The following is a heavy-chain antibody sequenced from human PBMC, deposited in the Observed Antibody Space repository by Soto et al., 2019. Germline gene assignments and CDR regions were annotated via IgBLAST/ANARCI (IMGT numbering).Heavy chain of an antibody. Sequence: QVQLVQSGAEVKKPGASVKVSCKASGYTFTSDGISWVRQAPGQGLEWMGWISAYNGNTNYAQKRQGRVTMTTDTSTSTADMELRSLRSDDTSVYYCARAPTGTDFDYWGQGTLVTVSS. V-gene: IGHV1-18*04. D-gene: IGHD1-1*01. CDR1: GYTFTSDG. CDR2: ISAYNGNT. J-gene: IGHJ4*02. CDR3: ARAPTGTDFDY.